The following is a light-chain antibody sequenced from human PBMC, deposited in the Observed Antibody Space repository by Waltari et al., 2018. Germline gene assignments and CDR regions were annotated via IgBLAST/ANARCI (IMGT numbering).Light chain of an antibody. J-gene: IGLJ3*02. CDR3: NSYTSSSLWV. CDR2: DVS. V-gene: IGLV2-14*01. CDR1: NSDAGNYNY. Sequence: QSALTQPASVSGSPGQSITISCTGTNSDAGNYNYVPWYQQHPGKAPKLIIYDVSNRPSGVSNRFSGSKSGNTASLTISGLQAEDEADYFCNSYTSSSLWVFGGGTKLTIL.